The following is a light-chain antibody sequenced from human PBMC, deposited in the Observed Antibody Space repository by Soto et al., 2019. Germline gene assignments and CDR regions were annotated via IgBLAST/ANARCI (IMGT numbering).Light chain of an antibody. CDR1: QSISSY. Sequence: AIRMTQSPSSFSASTGDRVTITCRASQSISSYLAWYQQKPGKAPKLLIYAASTLQSGVPSRFSGSGSGTDFTLTISWLQSEDFATYYCQQYYSYPLTFGGGTKVEIK. CDR3: QQYYSYPLT. J-gene: IGKJ4*01. CDR2: AAS. V-gene: IGKV1-8*01.